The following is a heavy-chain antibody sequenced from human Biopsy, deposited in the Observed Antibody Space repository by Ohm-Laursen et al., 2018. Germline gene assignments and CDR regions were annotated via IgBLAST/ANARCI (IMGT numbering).Heavy chain of an antibody. D-gene: IGHD6-19*01. J-gene: IGHJ2*01. CDR1: GFTFGHYA. CDR2: IWYDGTNE. Sequence: SLRLSCTASGFTFGHYAMHWVRQAPGKGLEWISLIWYDGTNEDYADSVKGRFTISRDNSKNTLYLQINTLALEDTAFYYCARGLSSGWYGYFDVWGRGTLVTVSS. CDR3: ARGLSSGWYGYFDV. V-gene: IGHV3-33*01.